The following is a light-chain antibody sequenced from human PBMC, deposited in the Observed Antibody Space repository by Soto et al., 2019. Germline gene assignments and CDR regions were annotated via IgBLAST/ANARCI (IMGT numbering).Light chain of an antibody. Sequence: QSVLTQPPSVCGAPGQRVTISCTGSSSNIGAGFDVHWYQQLPGTAPKLLIYGNSHRPSGVPDRFSGSKSGTSASLAITGLQAEDEADYYCQSYDSSLIWVFGGGTKVTVL. CDR2: GNS. J-gene: IGLJ3*02. CDR3: QSYDSSLIWV. V-gene: IGLV1-40*01. CDR1: SSNIGAGFD.